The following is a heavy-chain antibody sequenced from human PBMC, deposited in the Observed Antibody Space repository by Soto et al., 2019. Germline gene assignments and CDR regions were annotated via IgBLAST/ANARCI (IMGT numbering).Heavy chain of an antibody. J-gene: IGHJ4*02. D-gene: IGHD3-16*01. V-gene: IGHV3-33*01. CDR1: GFTFSSYG. CDR2: IWYDGSNK. CDR3: ARDRGRGTPWD. Sequence: QVQLVESGGGVVQPGRSLRLSCAASGFTFSSYGMHWVRQAPGKGLEWVAVIWYDGSNKYYADSVKGRFTISRDNSKNTLHLQMNSLRADDTAVYYCARDRGRGTPWDWGQGTLVTGSS.